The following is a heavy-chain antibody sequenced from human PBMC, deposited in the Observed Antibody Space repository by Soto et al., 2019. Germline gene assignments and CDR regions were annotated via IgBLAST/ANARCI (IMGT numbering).Heavy chain of an antibody. J-gene: IGHJ5*02. Sequence: SGPTLVNPTETLTLTCTVSGMSLNNGRLGVSWILQLPGKALEWLAHIFSNDDKSYSTSLKSRLTISKDTSRRQVVLTMSNMDPVDATTYYCALSKDCSRTDCFLASFDPWGQVTRVTVSA. V-gene: IGHV2-26*01. D-gene: IGHD2-2*01. CDR1: GMSLNNGRLG. CDR2: IFSNDDK. CDR3: ALSKDCSRTDCFLASFDP.